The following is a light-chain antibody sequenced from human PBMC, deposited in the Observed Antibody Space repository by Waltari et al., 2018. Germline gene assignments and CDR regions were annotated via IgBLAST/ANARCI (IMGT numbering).Light chain of an antibody. V-gene: IGLV1-40*01. CDR1: SSNIGAGYD. CDR2: GNS. J-gene: IGLJ2*01. Sequence: QSGLTQPPSVSGAPGQRVTISCTGRSSNIGAGYDVHWYQLLPGTAPKLLIYGNSKRPAGAPDRFSGSKSGTSASLAITGLQAEDEACYYCQSYDSSLSGSVFGGGTKLTVL. CDR3: QSYDSSLSGSV.